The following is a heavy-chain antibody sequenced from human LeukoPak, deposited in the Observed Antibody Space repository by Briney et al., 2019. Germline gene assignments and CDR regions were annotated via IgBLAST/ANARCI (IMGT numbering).Heavy chain of an antibody. J-gene: IGHJ6*03. Sequence: ASVKVSCKASGYTFTSYYMHWVRPAPGQGLEWMGIINPSGGSTSYAQKFQGRVTMTRDMSTSTVYMELSSQRSEDTAVYNCARDRTLGYSSGWFRDYYYMDVWGKGTTVTVSS. D-gene: IGHD6-19*01. CDR1: GYTFTSYY. CDR3: ARDRTLGYSSGWFRDYYYMDV. CDR2: INPSGGST. V-gene: IGHV1-46*01.